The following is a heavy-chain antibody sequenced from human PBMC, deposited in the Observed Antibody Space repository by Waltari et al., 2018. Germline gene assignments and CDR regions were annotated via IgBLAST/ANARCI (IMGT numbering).Heavy chain of an antibody. CDR3: ARDRGRGLYLDS. CDR1: GDSMRRSDF. D-gene: IGHD2-15*01. J-gene: IGHJ4*02. V-gene: IGHV4-4*02. CDR2: VRGDGRA. Sequence: QLPESGPRLVKPSGTLSLTCGVSGDSMRRSDFWSWVRQPPGKGREWIGQVRGDGRANYNPSFASRVTVSLDTYNNQFSLMVTSATAADTAVYYCARDRGRGLYLDSWGPGTLVTVSP.